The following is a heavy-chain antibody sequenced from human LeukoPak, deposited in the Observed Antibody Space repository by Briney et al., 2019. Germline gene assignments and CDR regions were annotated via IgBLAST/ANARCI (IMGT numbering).Heavy chain of an antibody. Sequence: PWASVKVSCKASGYTFTSYYMHWVRQAPGQGLEWMGIINPSGGSTSYAQKFQGRVTMTRDMSTSTVYMELSSLRAEDMAVYYCARGHRVTFGGVIATALDYWGQGTLVTVSS. D-gene: IGHD3-16*02. V-gene: IGHV1-46*01. CDR1: GYTFTSYY. CDR2: INPSGGST. CDR3: ARGHRVTFGGVIATALDY. J-gene: IGHJ4*02.